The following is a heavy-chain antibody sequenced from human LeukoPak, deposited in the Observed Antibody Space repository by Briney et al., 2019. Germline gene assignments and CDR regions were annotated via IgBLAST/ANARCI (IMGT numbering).Heavy chain of an antibody. V-gene: IGHV4-39*07. CDR1: GGSISSSSYY. Sequence: PSETLSLTCTVSGGSISSSSYYWGWIRQPPGKGLEWIGSIYYSGSTYYNPSLKSRVTISVDTSKNQFSLKLSSVTAADTAVYYCARGGSWGFDYWGQGTLVTVSS. CDR3: ARGGSWGFDY. J-gene: IGHJ4*02. CDR2: IYYSGST. D-gene: IGHD3-16*01.